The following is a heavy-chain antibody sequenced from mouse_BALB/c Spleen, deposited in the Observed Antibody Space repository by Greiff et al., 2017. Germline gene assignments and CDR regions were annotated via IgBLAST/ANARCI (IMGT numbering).Heavy chain of an antibody. CDR2: IYPGSGNT. D-gene: IGHD3-1*01. CDR1: GYTFTDYY. J-gene: IGHJ2*01. Sequence: VQLQQSGAELARPGASVKLSCKASGYTFTDYYINWVKQRTGQGLEWIGEIYPGSGNTYYNEKFKGKATLTADKSSSTAYMQLSSLTSEDSAVYFCAGSLLGYYFAYWGQGPTLPVSS. CDR3: AGSLLGYYFAY. V-gene: IGHV1-77*01.